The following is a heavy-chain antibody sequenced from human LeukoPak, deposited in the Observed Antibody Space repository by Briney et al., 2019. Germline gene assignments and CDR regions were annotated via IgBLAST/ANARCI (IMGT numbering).Heavy chain of an antibody. CDR1: GGTFSSYA. CDR2: IIPIFGIA. Sequence: SVKVSCKASGGTFSSYAISWVRQAPGQGLEWMGGIIPIFGIANYAQKFQGRVTITADESTSTAYMELSSLRSEDTAVYYCARSGGYYYGSGSYSTFDYWGQGTLVTISS. D-gene: IGHD3-10*01. J-gene: IGHJ4*02. V-gene: IGHV1-69*13. CDR3: ARSGGYYYGSGSYSTFDY.